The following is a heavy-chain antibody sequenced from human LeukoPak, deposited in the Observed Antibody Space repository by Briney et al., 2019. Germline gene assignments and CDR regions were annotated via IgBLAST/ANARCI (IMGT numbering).Heavy chain of an antibody. D-gene: IGHD6-19*01. CDR1: GYTFTGYY. Sequence: ASVKVSCKASGYTFTGYYMHWVRQAPGQGLEWMGWINPNSGGTNYAQKFQGRVTMTRDTSISTAYMELSRLRSDDTAVYYCARVGVIAVAENWFDPWGQGTLVTVSS. CDR3: ARVGVIAVAENWFDP. V-gene: IGHV1-2*02. J-gene: IGHJ5*02. CDR2: INPNSGGT.